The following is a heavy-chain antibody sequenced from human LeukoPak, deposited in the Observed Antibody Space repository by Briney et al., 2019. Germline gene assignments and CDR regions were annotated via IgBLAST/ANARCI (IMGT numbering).Heavy chain of an antibody. V-gene: IGHV4-59*01. D-gene: IGHD1-14*01. J-gene: IGHJ4*02. CDR1: GGSINSYY. CDR3: ARDRTGPTPEV. CDR2: IHGSGST. Sequence: PSETLSLTCSVSGGSINSYYWSWIRQPPGKGPELIGYIHGSGSTNYNPSLQSRVTISVDTSKNQFSLKLTSVTAADTAVYYCARDRTGPTPEVWGQGTLVTVSS.